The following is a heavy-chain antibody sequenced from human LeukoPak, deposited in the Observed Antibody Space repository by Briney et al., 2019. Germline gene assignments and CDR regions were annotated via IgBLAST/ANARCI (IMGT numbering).Heavy chain of an antibody. V-gene: IGHV1-18*01. CDR3: ARDGDCSSTSCLYYFDY. CDR2: ISAYNGNT. D-gene: IGHD2-2*01. Sequence: ASVKVSCKASGYTFTSYGISWVRQAPGQGLEWMGWISAYNGNTNYAQKLQGRVTMTTDTSTSTAYMELSSLRSEDTAVYYCARDGDCSSTSCLYYFDYWGQGTLVTVSS. J-gene: IGHJ4*02. CDR1: GYTFTSYG.